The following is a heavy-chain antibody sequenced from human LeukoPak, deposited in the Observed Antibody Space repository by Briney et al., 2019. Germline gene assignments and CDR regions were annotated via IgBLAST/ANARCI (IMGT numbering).Heavy chain of an antibody. CDR3: ATSLYCGTGCL. CDR1: GGYLRGLY. J-gene: IGHJ3*01. CDR2: MKDGGST. V-gene: IGHV4-34*01. D-gene: IGHD2-21*01. Sequence: PSETLSLTCAVYGGYLRGLYWGWIRQPPGKGLEWIGEMKDGGSTNYNPSLKSRVTLSLDTSKNQFSLKLTSVTAADTAVYYCATSLYCGTGCLWGQGTMVTVSS.